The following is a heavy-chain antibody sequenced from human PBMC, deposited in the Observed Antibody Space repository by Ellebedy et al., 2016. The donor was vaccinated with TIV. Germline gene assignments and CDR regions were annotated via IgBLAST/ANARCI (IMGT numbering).Heavy chain of an antibody. V-gene: IGHV3-23*01. Sequence: GESLKISXAASGFTFKTSVMSWVRQAPGKGLEWISGISVGGGTTYYSGSVKGRFTISRDNSENTLYLQMNSLIAEDTSVYYCARGGYYDINGYFRVDYWGQGTLLTVSS. J-gene: IGHJ4*02. CDR1: GFTFKTSV. D-gene: IGHD3-22*01. CDR2: ISVGGGTT. CDR3: ARGGYYDINGYFRVDY.